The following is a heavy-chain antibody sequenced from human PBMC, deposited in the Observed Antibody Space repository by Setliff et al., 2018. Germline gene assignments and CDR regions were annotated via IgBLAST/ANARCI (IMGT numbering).Heavy chain of an antibody. J-gene: IGHJ5*02. CDR3: ARLGRERSTFAWLDA. D-gene: IGHD1-1*01. Sequence: PGESLKISCQASGYNFANHWIAWVRLMPGKGLEYMGRIDPGDSYADYSPSFEGLVTISADKSRTTVYLQWTSLQASDTALYLCARLGRERSTFAWLDAWGQGTQVTAPQ. CDR1: GYNFANHW. V-gene: IGHV5-10-1*01. CDR2: IDPGDSYA.